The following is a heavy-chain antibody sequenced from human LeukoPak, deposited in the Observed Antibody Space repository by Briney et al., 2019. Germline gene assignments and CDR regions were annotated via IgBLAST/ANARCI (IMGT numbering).Heavy chain of an antibody. V-gene: IGHV3-11*01. D-gene: IGHD6-13*01. CDR1: VVTFSDSY. J-gene: IGHJ4*02. CDR3: VGGQQMVH. Sequence: GGSLRLSCVASVVTFSDSYMRWIRQAPGKGLEWISHTSRGGENIYYADSLKGRFTISRDNAKNFLYLQMNSLRAEDTAVHYCVGGQQMVHWGQGILVPVSS. CDR2: TSRGGENI.